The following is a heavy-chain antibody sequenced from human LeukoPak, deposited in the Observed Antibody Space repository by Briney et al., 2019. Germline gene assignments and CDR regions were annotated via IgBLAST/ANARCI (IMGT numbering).Heavy chain of an antibody. CDR3: AKEGAAVAGTIDC. Sequence: GGFLRLSCAASGFTFSSYAMSWVRRAPGKGLEWVSVISNSGGSTYYADSVKGRFNISRDNSKNTLYLQMNSLRAEDTAVYYCAKEGAAVAGTIDCWGQGTLVTVSS. CDR1: GFTFSSYA. D-gene: IGHD6-19*01. V-gene: IGHV3-23*01. CDR2: ISNSGGST. J-gene: IGHJ4*02.